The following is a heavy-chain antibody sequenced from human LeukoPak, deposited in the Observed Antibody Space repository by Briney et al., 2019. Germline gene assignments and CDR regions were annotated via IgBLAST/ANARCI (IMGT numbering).Heavy chain of an antibody. D-gene: IGHD3-9*01. CDR2: INPNSGGT. J-gene: IGHJ4*02. CDR3: ARDRFYDILTGYYPFDY. V-gene: IGHV1-2*02. Sequence: ASVKVSCKASGYTFTGYYMHWVRQAPGQGLEWMGWINPNSGGTNYAQKFQGRVTMTRDTSISTAYMELSRLRSDDTAVYYCARDRFYDILTGYYPFDYWGQGTLVTVSS. CDR1: GYTFTGYY.